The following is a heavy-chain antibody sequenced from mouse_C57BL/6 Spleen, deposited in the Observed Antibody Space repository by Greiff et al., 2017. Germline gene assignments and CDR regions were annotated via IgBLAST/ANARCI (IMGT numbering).Heavy chain of an antibody. CDR1: GYTFTSYW. V-gene: IGHV1-72*01. Sequence: VQLQQPGAELVKPGASVKLSCKASGYTFTSYWMHWVKQRPRRGLEWIGRIDPNSGGTKYNEKFKSKATLTVDKPASTAYMQLNRLTSEGSTVYYCAGGLRREDAMGYWGQGTSVTVST. D-gene: IGHD2-4*01. J-gene: IGHJ4*01. CDR3: AGGLRREDAMGY. CDR2: IDPNSGGT.